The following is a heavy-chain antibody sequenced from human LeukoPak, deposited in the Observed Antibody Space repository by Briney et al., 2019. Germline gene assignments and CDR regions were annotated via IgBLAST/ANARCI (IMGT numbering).Heavy chain of an antibody. J-gene: IGHJ4*02. CDR3: AAGTAADY. Sequence: GGSLRLSCVVSGIRFSDYYMNWIRQTPGKGLEWISYISASSSYTDYADSVKGRFTISRDNAQNALFLQMNRLRVEDTAVYYCAAGTAADYWGQGTLVTVSS. D-gene: IGHD6-13*01. CDR2: ISASSSYT. V-gene: IGHV3-11*03. CDR1: GIRFSDYY.